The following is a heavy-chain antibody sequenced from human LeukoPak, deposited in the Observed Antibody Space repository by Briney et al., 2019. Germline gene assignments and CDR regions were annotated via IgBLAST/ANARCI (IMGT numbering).Heavy chain of an antibody. CDR2: ISGSGGST. CDR1: GFTFSSYA. V-gene: IGHV3-23*01. J-gene: IGHJ4*02. Sequence: GGSLRLSCAASGFTFSSYAMSWVRQAPGKGLEWVSAISGSGGSTYYAGSVKGRFTISRDNSKNTLYLQMNSLRAEDTAVYYCAGNYYDSSGLAYWGQGTLVTVSS. D-gene: IGHD3-22*01. CDR3: AGNYYDSSGLAY.